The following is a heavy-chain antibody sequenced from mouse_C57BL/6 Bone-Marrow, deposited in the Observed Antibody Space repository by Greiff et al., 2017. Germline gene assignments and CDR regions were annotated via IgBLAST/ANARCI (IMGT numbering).Heavy chain of an antibody. J-gene: IGHJ4*01. CDR3: ARRGYDGYYDYAMDY. Sequence: EVKLVESGGGLVQPGGSLKLSCAASGFTFSDYYMYWVRQTPEKRLEWVAYISNGGGSTYYPDTVKGRFTISRDNAKNTLYLQMSRLKSEDTAMYYWARRGYDGYYDYAMDYWGQGTSVTVSS. CDR2: ISNGGGST. CDR1: GFTFSDYY. D-gene: IGHD2-3*01. V-gene: IGHV5-12*01.